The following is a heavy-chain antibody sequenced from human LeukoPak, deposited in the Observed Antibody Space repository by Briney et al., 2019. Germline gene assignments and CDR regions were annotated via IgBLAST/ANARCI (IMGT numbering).Heavy chain of an antibody. J-gene: IGHJ4*02. D-gene: IGHD2-21*02. Sequence: PGGSLRLSYASSGYTLKSYGIHGVSQPPAKGLEGVAATSYDGSNKHYADSVKGRFIIPRDNSKNTVYLQMDSLRAEDTAVYYCAKRGEFTISDCYYFDYWGQGTLVTVSS. CDR3: AKRGEFTISDCYYFDY. CDR1: GYTLKSYG. V-gene: IGHV3-30*18. CDR2: TSYDGSNK.